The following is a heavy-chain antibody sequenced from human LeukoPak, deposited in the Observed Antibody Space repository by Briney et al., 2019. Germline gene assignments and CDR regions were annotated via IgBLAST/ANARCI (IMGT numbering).Heavy chain of an antibody. CDR3: ARAFNSGFED. V-gene: IGHV3-66*01. D-gene: IGHD6-19*01. J-gene: IGHJ4*02. CDR1: GFSFSSYD. CDR2: IYSGGDT. Sequence: WGSLSLTCTASGFSFSSYDWSWVRQAPGKGLEWVLIIYSGGDTYYADSVKGRFTISRDNSKNTLYLQMNSLRAEDTAVYYCARAFNSGFEDWGQGTLVTVSS.